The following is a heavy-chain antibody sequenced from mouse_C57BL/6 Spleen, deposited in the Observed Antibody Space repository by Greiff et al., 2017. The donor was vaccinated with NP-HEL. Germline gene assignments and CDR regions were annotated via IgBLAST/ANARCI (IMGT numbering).Heavy chain of an antibody. Sequence: VQLQQPGAELVKPGASVKLSCKASGYTFTSYWMHWVKQRPGQGLEWIGMIHPNSGSTNYNEKFKSKATLTVDKSSSTAYMQLSSLTSEDSAVYYCARELGFYYAMDYWGQGTSVTVSS. V-gene: IGHV1-64*01. CDR3: ARELGFYYAMDY. J-gene: IGHJ4*01. CDR2: IHPNSGST. D-gene: IGHD4-1*01. CDR1: GYTFTSYW.